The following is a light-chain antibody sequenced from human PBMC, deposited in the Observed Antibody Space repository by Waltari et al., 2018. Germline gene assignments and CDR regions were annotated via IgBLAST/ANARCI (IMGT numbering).Light chain of an antibody. J-gene: IGLJ2*01. Sequence: QSVLTQPASVSGFPGRSIAITCNRTSADVGVFSYVLWYQQRPGKGPKLMIFEVSNRASGISNRFSGSKSGSTASLTISGLQTEDDSDYYCSSYSPTSTLVVFGGGTKVTVL. V-gene: IGLV2-14*01. CDR3: SSYSPTSTLVV. CDR1: SADVGVFSY. CDR2: EVS.